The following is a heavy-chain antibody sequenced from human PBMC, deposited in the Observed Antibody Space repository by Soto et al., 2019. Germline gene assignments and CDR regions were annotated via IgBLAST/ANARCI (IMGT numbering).Heavy chain of an antibody. Sequence: GGSLRLSCAASGFTFSSYAMSWVRQAPVKVLEWVSAISGSGGSTYYADSVKGRFTISRDNSKNTLYLQMNSLRAEDTAVYYCAKGPFWSGYYTANYYYGMDVWGQGTTVTVYS. CDR1: GFTFSSYA. CDR3: AKGPFWSGYYTANYYYGMDV. V-gene: IGHV3-23*01. D-gene: IGHD3-3*01. J-gene: IGHJ6*02. CDR2: ISGSGGST.